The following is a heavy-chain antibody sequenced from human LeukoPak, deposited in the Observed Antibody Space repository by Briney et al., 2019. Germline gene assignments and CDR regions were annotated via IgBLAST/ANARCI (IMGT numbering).Heavy chain of an antibody. Sequence: ASVNVSFKASGYTFTDYYMHWVRQAPGQGLEWMGWINPNSGGTNYAQKFQGRVTMTRDTSISTAYMELSRLRSDDTAVYYCARSYSSSSYYFDYWGQGTLVTVSS. CDR1: GYTFTDYY. CDR3: ARSYSSSSYYFDY. J-gene: IGHJ4*02. D-gene: IGHD6-13*01. CDR2: INPNSGGT. V-gene: IGHV1-2*02.